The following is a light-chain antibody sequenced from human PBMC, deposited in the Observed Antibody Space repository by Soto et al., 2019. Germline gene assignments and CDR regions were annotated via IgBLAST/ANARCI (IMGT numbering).Light chain of an antibody. Sequence: DIQMSQAPSSLSSSVGDRVTITSRASQSISIYLKWYQQKPGKAPKLLIYAASRLQSGDPSRSSGSGSGTAFSLTISSLQPEDYATYYRQQSYSTPRTFSQGTMVDIK. CDR3: QQSYSTPRT. V-gene: IGKV1-39*01. CDR1: QSISIY. J-gene: IGKJ1*01. CDR2: AAS.